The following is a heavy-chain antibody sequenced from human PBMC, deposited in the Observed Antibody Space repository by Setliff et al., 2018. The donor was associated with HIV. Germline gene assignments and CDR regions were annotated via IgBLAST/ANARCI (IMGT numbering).Heavy chain of an antibody. Sequence: SVKVSCKASGGTFSSYAISWVRQAPGQGLEWMGGIIPIFGTVKYAQKFQGRVTITADGATSTAYMEVSRLRSEDTAVYYCARRARESTALHSDWNDVLFFDYWGQGTLVTVSS. D-gene: IGHD1-1*01. CDR2: IIPIFGTV. V-gene: IGHV1-69*13. CDR3: ARRARESTALHSDWNDVLFFDY. J-gene: IGHJ4*02. CDR1: GGTFSSYA.